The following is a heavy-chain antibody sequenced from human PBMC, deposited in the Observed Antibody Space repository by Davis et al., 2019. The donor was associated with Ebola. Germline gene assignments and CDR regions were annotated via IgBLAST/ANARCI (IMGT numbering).Heavy chain of an antibody. J-gene: IGHJ2*01. CDR1: GGTFSSYA. CDR3: ARASGLCTGTSCLVFWYIDL. CDR2: IIPIFGTA. V-gene: IGHV1-69*13. Sequence: SSVQVSCKASGGTFSSYAISWVRQAPGQGLEWMGGIIPIFGTANYAQKFQGRVKITADESTSTAYMELSSLRSEDTAVYCCARASGLCTGTSCLVFWYIDLWGRGTLVTVSS. D-gene: IGHD2-2*01.